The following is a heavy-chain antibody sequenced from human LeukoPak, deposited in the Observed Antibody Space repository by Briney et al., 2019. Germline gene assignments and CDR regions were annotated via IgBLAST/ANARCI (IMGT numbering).Heavy chain of an antibody. V-gene: IGHV4-34*01. CDR3: AREHYDFWSGSQRRGYFDY. CDR1: GGSFSGYY. CDR2: INHSGST. D-gene: IGHD3-3*01. Sequence: SETLSLTCAVYGGSFSGYYWSWIRQPPGKGLEWIGEINHSGSTNYNPSLKSRGAISVDTCKNQFSLKLGYVTAADTAVYYCAREHYDFWSGSQRRGYFDYGGEGTLVTVSS. J-gene: IGHJ4*02.